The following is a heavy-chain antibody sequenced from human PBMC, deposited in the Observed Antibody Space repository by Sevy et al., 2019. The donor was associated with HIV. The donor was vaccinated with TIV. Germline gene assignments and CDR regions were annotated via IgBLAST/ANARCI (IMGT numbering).Heavy chain of an antibody. J-gene: IGHJ4*02. CDR3: AREVGGYNWRPYYFDS. D-gene: IGHD5-12*01. V-gene: IGHV3-7*01. CDR2: IKQDGSEK. CDR1: GFTFTDYW. Sequence: GGSLRLSCAASGFTFTDYWMSWVRQTPGKGLEWVATIKQDGSEKYYVDSVKGRFAISRDNGRNSVSLQMNGLRAEDTALYYCAREVGGYNWRPYYFDSWGQGTLVTVSS.